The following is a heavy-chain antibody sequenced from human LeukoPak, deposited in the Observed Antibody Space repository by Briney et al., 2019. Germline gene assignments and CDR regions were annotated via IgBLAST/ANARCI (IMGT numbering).Heavy chain of an antibody. CDR2: IYYSGST. CDR1: GGSISTYY. D-gene: IGHD3-16*01. Sequence: SETLSLTCTVSGGSISTYYWSWIRQPPGKGLEWIGYIYYSGSTNYNPSLKSRVTISIDTSKNQFSLNLSSVTAADTAVYYCARDFLGIPGIVDYWGQGTLVTVSS. CDR3: ARDFLGIPGIVDY. J-gene: IGHJ4*02. V-gene: IGHV4-59*01.